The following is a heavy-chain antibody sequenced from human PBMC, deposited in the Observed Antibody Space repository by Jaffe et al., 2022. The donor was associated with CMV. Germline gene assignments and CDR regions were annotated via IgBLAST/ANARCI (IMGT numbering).Heavy chain of an antibody. D-gene: IGHD5-12*01. J-gene: IGHJ3*02. CDR1: GFTVSSNY. CDR3: ARGPGYSGYDSLVTAFDI. CDR2: IYSGGST. Sequence: EVQLVESGGGLVQPGGSLRLSCAASGFTVSSNYMSWVRQAPGKGLEWVSVIYSGGSTYYADSVKGRFTISRDNSKNTLYLQMNSLRAEDTAVYYCARGPGYSGYDSLVTAFDIWGQGTMVTVSS. V-gene: IGHV3-66*01.